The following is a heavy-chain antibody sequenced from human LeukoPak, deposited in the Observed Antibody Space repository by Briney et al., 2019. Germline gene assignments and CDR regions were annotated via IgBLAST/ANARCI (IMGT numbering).Heavy chain of an antibody. CDR3: AKSKGYCSGGSCSYGMDV. CDR2: ISGSGGST. CDR1: GFTFSSYA. Sequence: GGSLRLSCAASGFTFSSYAMSWVRQAPGKGLEWVSAISGSGGSTYYADSVKGRFTISRDNSKNTLYLQMNSLRAEDTAVYYCAKSKGYCSGGSCSYGMDVWGQGTTVTASS. J-gene: IGHJ6*02. D-gene: IGHD2-15*01. V-gene: IGHV3-23*01.